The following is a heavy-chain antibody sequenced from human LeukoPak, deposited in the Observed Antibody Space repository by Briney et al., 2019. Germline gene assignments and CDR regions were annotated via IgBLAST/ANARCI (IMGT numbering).Heavy chain of an antibody. Sequence: GGSLRLSCAASGFTLSSYDMHWVRQATGKGLEWVSAIGTAGDTYYPGSVKGRFTISRENAKNSLYLQMNSLRAGDTAVYYCARALGSGSYYNVIYYYYGMDVWGQGTTVTVSS. V-gene: IGHV3-13*04. CDR3: ARALGSGSYYNVIYYYYGMDV. CDR1: GFTLSSYD. CDR2: IGTAGDT. J-gene: IGHJ6*02. D-gene: IGHD3-10*01.